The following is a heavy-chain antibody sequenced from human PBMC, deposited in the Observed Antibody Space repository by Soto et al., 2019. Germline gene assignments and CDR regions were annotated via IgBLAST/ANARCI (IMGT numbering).Heavy chain of an antibody. Sequence: QVQLEQSGGEVKQPGSSVRVSCKTSGGTFSTYAINWVRQAPGQGLEWMGAIIPLFGTADYSQKFQGRVTITADESTSTAYMELSSPRFADTAVYFCARPKGTYSSGYYYFDFWGQGTLVTVSS. CDR1: GGTFSTYA. D-gene: IGHD6-19*01. CDR2: IIPLFGTA. V-gene: IGHV1-69*01. CDR3: ARPKGTYSSGYYYFDF. J-gene: IGHJ4*02.